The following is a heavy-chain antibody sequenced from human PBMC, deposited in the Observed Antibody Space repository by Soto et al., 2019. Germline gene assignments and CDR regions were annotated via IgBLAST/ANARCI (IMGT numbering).Heavy chain of an antibody. CDR1: GYTFSRYG. J-gene: IGHJ4*02. Sequence: QVQLVQSGSEVKEPGASVKVSCKASGYTFSRYGISWVRQAPGQGLEWMAWTSANNDNTNYAEKLQDRVTLTTDTSTGKAYMELRSLRSDDTAVYYCARDERGTCTGTNCYYFDYWGQGTLVTVSS. D-gene: IGHD2-2*01. CDR2: TSANNDNT. V-gene: IGHV1-18*04. CDR3: ARDERGTCTGTNCYYFDY.